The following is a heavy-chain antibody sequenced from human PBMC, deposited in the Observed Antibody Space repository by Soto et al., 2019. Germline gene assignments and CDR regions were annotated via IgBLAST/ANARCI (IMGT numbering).Heavy chain of an antibody. CDR3: AKGVVREPAYFDD. V-gene: IGHV3-30*18. CDR1: GFTFSAFA. D-gene: IGHD3-10*01. Sequence: QVQMVESGGGVAQPGGSLRLSCAVSGFTFSAFAMYWVRQAPGKGLEWVARISYDGRNEDYAESVRGRFTISRDNSKNTLYLDMNSLGAEDSAVYFCAKGVVREPAYFDDWGQGTLVSVSS. CDR2: ISYDGRNE. J-gene: IGHJ4*02.